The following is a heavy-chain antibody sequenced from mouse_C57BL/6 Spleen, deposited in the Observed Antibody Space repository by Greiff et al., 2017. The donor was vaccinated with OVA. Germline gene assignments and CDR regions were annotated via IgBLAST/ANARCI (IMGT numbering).Heavy chain of an antibody. CDR1: GFTFTDYY. V-gene: IGHV7-3*01. Sequence: EVKLQESGGGLVQPGGSLSLSCAASGFTFTDYYMSWVRQPPGKALEWLGFIRNKANGYTTEYSASVKGRFTISRDNSQSILYLQMNALRADDSATDVCARYTGAYYAMDYWGQGTSVTVSS. J-gene: IGHJ4*01. CDR3: ARYTGAYYAMDY. CDR2: IRNKANGYTT. D-gene: IGHD4-1*01.